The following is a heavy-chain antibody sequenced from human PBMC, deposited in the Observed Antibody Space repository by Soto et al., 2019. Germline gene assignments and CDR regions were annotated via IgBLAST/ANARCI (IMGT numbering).Heavy chain of an antibody. V-gene: IGHV4-34*01. CDR2: INHSGST. CDR1: GGSFSGYY. J-gene: IGHJ6*02. D-gene: IGHD3-3*01. CDR3: ARGDRSPYYDFWSGYPGGYYGMDV. Sequence: SETLSLTCAVYGGSFSGYYWSWIRQPPGKGLGWIGEINHSGSTNYNPSLKSRVTISVDTSKNQFSLKLSSVTAADTAVYYCARGDRSPYYDFWSGYPGGYYGMDVWGQGTTVTVSS.